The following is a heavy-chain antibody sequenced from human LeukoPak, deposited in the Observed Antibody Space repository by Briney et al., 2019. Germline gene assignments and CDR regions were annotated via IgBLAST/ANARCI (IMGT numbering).Heavy chain of an antibody. CDR2: ISKSSSST. D-gene: IGHD3-10*01. Sequence: KTGGSLRLSCAASGFTFSDYYMSWIRQAPGKGLEWVSYISKSSSSTNYADSVKGRFSISRDNAKNSLYLQLNSLTAEDTAVYYCARVRSSGSPLDYWGQGTLVTVSS. CDR3: ARVRSSGSPLDY. CDR1: GFTFSDYY. V-gene: IGHV3-11*05. J-gene: IGHJ4*02.